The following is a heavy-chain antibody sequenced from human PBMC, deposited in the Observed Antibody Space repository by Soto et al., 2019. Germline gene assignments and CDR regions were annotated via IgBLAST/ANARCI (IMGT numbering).Heavy chain of an antibody. V-gene: IGHV3-33*01. CDR3: AMGTYYYGSGSSFADY. CDR1: GFTFSSYG. CDR2: IWYDGSNK. D-gene: IGHD3-10*01. Sequence: PGGSLRLSCAASGFTFSSYGMHWVRQAPGKGLEWVAVIWYDGSNKYYADSVKGRFTISRDNSKNTLYLQMNSLRAEDTAVYYCAMGTYYYGSGSSFADYWGQGTLVTVSS. J-gene: IGHJ4*02.